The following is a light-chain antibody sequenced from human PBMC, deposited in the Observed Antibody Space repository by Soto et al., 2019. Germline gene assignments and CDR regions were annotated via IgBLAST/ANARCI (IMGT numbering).Light chain of an antibody. CDR3: QVWDISRNVI. CDR2: NDN. CDR1: NIGNKG. V-gene: IGLV3-21*02. J-gene: IGLJ2*01. Sequence: SYVLTQPPSVSVAPGQTARIPCGANNIGNKGVHWYQQRPGQAPVLVLYNDNNRPSGIPDRFSGSNSGNTATLTISRVEAGDEADYYCQVWDISRNVIFGGATKLTVL.